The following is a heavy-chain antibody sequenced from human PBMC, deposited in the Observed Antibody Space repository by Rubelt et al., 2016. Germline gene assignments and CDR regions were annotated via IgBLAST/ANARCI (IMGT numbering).Heavy chain of an antibody. J-gene: IGHJ3*02. Sequence: QVQLVQSGAEVKKPGASVKVSCKASEYSFTKNPIHWVRQAPGQRLEWMGWIHAGHGNTQYSQKFQGRVTSTRDTSARTAYMELSSLRSEDTAVYYCAREDTTDRGWYDALDIWGQGTMVTVSS. V-gene: IGHV1-3*01. CDR2: IHAGHGNT. CDR1: EYSFTKNP. D-gene: IGHD6-19*01. CDR3: AREDTTDRGWYDALDI.